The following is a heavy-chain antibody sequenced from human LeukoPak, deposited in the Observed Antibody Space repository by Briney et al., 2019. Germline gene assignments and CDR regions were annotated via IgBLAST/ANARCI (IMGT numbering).Heavy chain of an antibody. J-gene: IGHJ4*02. CDR2: ISSSSSYI. CDR1: GFTFSTYS. CDR3: ARWSGMATVTSDY. Sequence: GGSLRLSCAASGFTFSTYSMNWIRQAPGKGLEWVSSISSSSSYIYYADSVKSRFTISRDNAKNSLYLQMNSLRAEDTAVYYCARWSGMATVTSDYWGQGTLVTVSS. V-gene: IGHV3-21*01. D-gene: IGHD5-24*01.